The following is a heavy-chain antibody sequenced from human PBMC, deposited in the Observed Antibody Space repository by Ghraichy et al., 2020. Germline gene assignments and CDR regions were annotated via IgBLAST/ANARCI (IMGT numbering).Heavy chain of an antibody. CDR3: ARHVLWFGEVAPFDS. CDR1: DFIFNNYW. D-gene: IGHD3-10*01. Sequence: GGSLRLSCAASDFIFNNYWMSWVRQAPGKGLEWVANIKEDGSEKTYVDSVKGRFTIFRDNAKNTLYLQMNSLRAEDAAVYYCARHVLWFGEVAPFDSWGQGTLVAVSS. CDR2: IKEDGSEK. J-gene: IGHJ4*02. V-gene: IGHV3-7*03.